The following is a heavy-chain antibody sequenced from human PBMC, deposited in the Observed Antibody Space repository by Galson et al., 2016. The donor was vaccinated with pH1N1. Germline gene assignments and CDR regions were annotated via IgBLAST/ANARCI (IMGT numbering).Heavy chain of an antibody. CDR3: ARLGVRIAAPGEDYYYGMDI. J-gene: IGHJ6*02. V-gene: IGHV3-33*01. CDR2: IWFDGGSK. D-gene: IGHD6-13*01. CDR1: GFTFNKFG. Sequence: SLRLSCASSGFTFNKFGMHWVRQAPAKGLEWVAVIWFDGGSKYYAHSMRARFTISRDNSKNTLFLQMNRLRGDDTAVYYCARLGVRIAAPGEDYYYGMDIWGQGTTVTVSS.